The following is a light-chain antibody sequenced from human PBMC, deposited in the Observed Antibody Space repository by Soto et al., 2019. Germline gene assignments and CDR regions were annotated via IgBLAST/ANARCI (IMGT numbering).Light chain of an antibody. CDR2: AAS. CDR1: QGISSY. V-gene: IGKV1-8*01. Sequence: AIRMTQSPSSFSASTGDRVTITCRASQGISSYLAWYQQKPGKAPKLLIYAASTLQSGVPSRFSGSGSGTDFTLTISCLQSEDFATYYCQQYGSYSPWTFGQGTKVEIK. CDR3: QQYGSYSPWT. J-gene: IGKJ1*01.